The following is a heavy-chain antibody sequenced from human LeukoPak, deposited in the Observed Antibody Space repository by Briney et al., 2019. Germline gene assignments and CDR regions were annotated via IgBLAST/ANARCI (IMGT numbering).Heavy chain of an antibody. V-gene: IGHV4-31*03. CDR2: IYYSGST. CDR3: ARVESAGDLGY. CDR1: GGSISSGGYY. Sequence: TLSLTCTVSGGSISSGGYYWSWIRLHPGKGLEWIGYIYYSGSTYYNPSLKSRVTISVDTSKNQFSLKLSSVTAADTAVYYCARVESAGDLGYWGQGTLVTVSS. D-gene: IGHD7-27*01. J-gene: IGHJ4*02.